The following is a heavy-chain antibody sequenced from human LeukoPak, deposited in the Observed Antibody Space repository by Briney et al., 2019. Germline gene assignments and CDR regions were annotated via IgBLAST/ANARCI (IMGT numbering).Heavy chain of an antibody. D-gene: IGHD3/OR15-3a*01. CDR2: IYSGGST. V-gene: IGHV3-53*01. J-gene: IGHJ4*02. CDR1: GFTVSSNY. Sequence: GGSLRLSCAASGFTVSSNYMSWVRQAPGKGLEWVSVIYSGGSTYYADFVKGRFTISRDNSKGTVYLQMNSLRAEDAAVYYCARGRTGNYYVDYWGQGTLVTVSS. CDR3: ARGRTGNYYVDY.